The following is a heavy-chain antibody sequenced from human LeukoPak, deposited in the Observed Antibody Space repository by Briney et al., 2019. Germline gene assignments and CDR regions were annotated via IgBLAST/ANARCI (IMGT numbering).Heavy chain of an antibody. CDR1: GFTFSSYG. Sequence: GGSLRLSCAASGFTFSSYGMHWVRQAPGKGLEWVAVISYDGSNKYYADSVKGRFTISRDNSKNTLYLQMNSLRAEDTAVYYCAKDPNLNLKYSSGWYWPYWYFDLWGRGTLVTVSS. V-gene: IGHV3-30*18. CDR2: ISYDGSNK. D-gene: IGHD6-19*01. J-gene: IGHJ2*01. CDR3: AKDPNLNLKYSSGWYWPYWYFDL.